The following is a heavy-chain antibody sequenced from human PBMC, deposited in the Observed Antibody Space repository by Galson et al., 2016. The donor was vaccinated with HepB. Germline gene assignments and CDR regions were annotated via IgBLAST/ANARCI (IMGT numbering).Heavy chain of an antibody. D-gene: IGHD3-3*01. J-gene: IGHJ3*02. CDR3: AKWSELKWAFDI. V-gene: IGHV4-59*01. Sequence: SETLSLTCTVSGDSIRSYYWNWIRQPPGRGLEWIGYVHHSGNSNYNPSLKSRVTMSVDTSKNQFSRKLSSVIAADTAVYYCAKWSELKWAFDIWGQGTMVTVSS. CDR1: GDSIRSYY. CDR2: VHHSGNS.